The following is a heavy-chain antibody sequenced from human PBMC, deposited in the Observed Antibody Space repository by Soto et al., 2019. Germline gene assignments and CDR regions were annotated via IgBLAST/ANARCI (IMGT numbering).Heavy chain of an antibody. Sequence: SVKVSCKASGGTFSSYAISWVRQAPGQGLEWMGGIIPIFGIANYAQKFQGRVTITADKSTSTAYMELSSLRSEDTAVYYCARAWPRMATIQDYYYSGMDVWGQGTTVTVSS. CDR3: ARAWPRMATIQDYYYSGMDV. V-gene: IGHV1-69*10. CDR2: IIPIFGIA. J-gene: IGHJ6*02. D-gene: IGHD5-12*01. CDR1: GGTFSSYA.